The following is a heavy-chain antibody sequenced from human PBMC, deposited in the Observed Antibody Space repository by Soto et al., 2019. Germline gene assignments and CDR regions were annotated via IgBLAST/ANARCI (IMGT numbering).Heavy chain of an antibody. CDR2: IERDDDDK. D-gene: IGHD1-20*01. Sequence: GSGPTLVNPNETLTLTCTFSGVSLTSPGMCVSWIRQSPGKALEWLALIERDDDDKYYSTSLKTRLTISKDTRKNQVVLTMANMEPADTATYYCARSIRGPRRFNGMDVWGQGTTVTVSS. CDR1: GVSLTSPGMC. V-gene: IGHV2-70*13. CDR3: ARSIRGPRRFNGMDV. J-gene: IGHJ6*02.